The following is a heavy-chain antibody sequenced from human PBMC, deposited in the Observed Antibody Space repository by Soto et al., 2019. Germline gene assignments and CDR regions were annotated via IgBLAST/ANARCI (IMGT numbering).Heavy chain of an antibody. V-gene: IGHV4-34*01. CDR2: VHPSGSA. CDR3: ARGNIVLIA. CDR1: GASFSDYY. J-gene: IGHJ4*02. Sequence: SETLSLTCGVYGASFSDYYGSWVRQPPGKGLEWIGEVHPSGSATYNPSLKSRVTISVDTSKNQFSLKLSSVTAADTAVYYCARGNIVLIAWGQGTLVTVSS. D-gene: IGHD2-8*01.